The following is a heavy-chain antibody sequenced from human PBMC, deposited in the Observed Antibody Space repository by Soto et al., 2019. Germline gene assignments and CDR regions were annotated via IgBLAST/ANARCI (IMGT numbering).Heavy chain of an antibody. CDR3: ARRTPLYASESSRFDP. V-gene: IGHV4-39*01. D-gene: IGHD3-10*01. CDR2: MDYSGDT. Sequence: PSETLSLTCTVSGVSITTSGYYWGWIRRPPGKGLEWIGTMDYSGDTNYNPSLESRVTLSADTSRNQFSLRLTSVTAAATAVYFCARRTPLYASESSRFDPWGQGALVT. CDR1: GVSITTSGYY. J-gene: IGHJ5*02.